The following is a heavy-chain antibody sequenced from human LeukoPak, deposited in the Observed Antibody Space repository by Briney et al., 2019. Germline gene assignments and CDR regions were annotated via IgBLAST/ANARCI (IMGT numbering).Heavy chain of an antibody. D-gene: IGHD6-13*01. CDR2: ISSSSSYI. J-gene: IGHJ4*02. CDR3: ARVSKQLAFDY. CDR1: GFTLSSYS. Sequence: GGSLRLSCAASGFTLSSYSMNWVRQAPGKGLEWVSSISSSSSYIYYADSVKGRFTISRDNAKNSLYLQMNSLRAEDTAVYYCARVSKQLAFDYWGQGTLVTVSS. V-gene: IGHV3-21*01.